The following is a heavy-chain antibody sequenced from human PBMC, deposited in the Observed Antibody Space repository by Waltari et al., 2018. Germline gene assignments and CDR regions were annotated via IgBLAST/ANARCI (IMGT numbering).Heavy chain of an antibody. D-gene: IGHD2-2*01. Sequence: QVQLQKWGAGLLKPSETLSLTCAVYGGSFSGYYWRWIRQPLGTGLEWIGEINHSESTNYNPSLKSRVTISVDTSKNQFALKPSSVTAADTAVYYFSMLGYCSSTSCPYYGMDVWGQGTTVTVSS. J-gene: IGHJ6*02. CDR2: INHSEST. CDR3: SMLGYCSSTSCPYYGMDV. V-gene: IGHV4-34*01. CDR1: GGSFSGYY.